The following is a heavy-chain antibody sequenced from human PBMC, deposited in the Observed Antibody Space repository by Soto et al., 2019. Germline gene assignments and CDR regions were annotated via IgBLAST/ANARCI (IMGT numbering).Heavy chain of an antibody. D-gene: IGHD2-8*01. CDR2: MNPNSGNT. CDR1: GYPFTSYN. Sequence: GGSVKVSLKACGYPFTSYNINWVRQAPGQGLEWMGWMNPNSGNTGYAQTFQDRITLTRDTSITTAYMELSSLRSDETAVYFCVRYGVAASYWAQGRLVTVSS. V-gene: IGHV1-8*01. CDR3: VRYGVAASY. J-gene: IGHJ4*02.